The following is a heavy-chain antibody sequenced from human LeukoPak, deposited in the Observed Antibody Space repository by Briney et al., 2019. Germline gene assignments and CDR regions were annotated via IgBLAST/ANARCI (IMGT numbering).Heavy chain of an antibody. J-gene: IGHJ3*02. CDR1: GGSISSSSYY. V-gene: IGHV4-39*07. CDR3: ARDAPPSSFDI. CDR2: IYSSGST. Sequence: SETLSLTCTVSGGSISSSSYYWGWIRQPPGKGLEWIGSIYSSGSTYYNPSLKSRVIISVDTSKNQFSLKLTSVTAADTAVYYCARDAPPSSFDIWGQGTMVTVSS.